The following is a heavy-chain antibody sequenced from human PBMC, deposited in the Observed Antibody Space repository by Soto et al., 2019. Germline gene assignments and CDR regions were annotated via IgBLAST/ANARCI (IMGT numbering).Heavy chain of an antibody. J-gene: IGHJ4*02. D-gene: IGHD3-10*01. CDR2: IYHSGST. V-gene: IGHV4-30-2*01. Sequence: LSLTCAVSGGSISSGGYSWSWIRQPPGKGLEWIGYIYHSGSTYYNPSLKSRVTISVDRSKNQFSLKLSSVTAADTAVYYCARVGGSYYGSGSGIYFDYWGQGTLVTVSS. CDR1: GGSISSGGYS. CDR3: ARVGGSYYGSGSGIYFDY.